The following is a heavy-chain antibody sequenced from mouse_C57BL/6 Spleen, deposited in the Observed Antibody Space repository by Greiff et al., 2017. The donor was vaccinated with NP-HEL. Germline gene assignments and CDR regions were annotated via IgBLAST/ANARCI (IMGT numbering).Heavy chain of an antibody. CDR3: AREDYGSNYYYAMDY. CDR2: INYDGSST. D-gene: IGHD1-1*01. CDR1: GFTFSDYY. J-gene: IGHJ4*01. V-gene: IGHV5-16*01. Sequence: EVKLMESEGGLVQPGSSMKLSCTASGFTFSDYYMAWVRQVPEKGLEWVANINYDGSSTYYLDSLKSRFIISRDNAKNILYLQMSSLKSEDTATYYCAREDYGSNYYYAMDYWGQGTSVTVS.